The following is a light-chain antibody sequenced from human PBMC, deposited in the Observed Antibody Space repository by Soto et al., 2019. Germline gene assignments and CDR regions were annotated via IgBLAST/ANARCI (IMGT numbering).Light chain of an antibody. Sequence: DIQMTQSPSTLSASVGDRVTITCRASQNINIWLAWYQQKPGKAPKLLIYNAAYLESGVPSRFSGSGSGTEFTLTIGSLQPDDFAIYYCQQYNGDSRGFGQGTKVELK. CDR3: QQYNGDSRG. J-gene: IGKJ1*01. CDR2: NAA. CDR1: QNINIW. V-gene: IGKV1-5*01.